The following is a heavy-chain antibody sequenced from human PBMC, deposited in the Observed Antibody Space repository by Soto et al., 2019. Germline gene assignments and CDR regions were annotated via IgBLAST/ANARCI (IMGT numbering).Heavy chain of an antibody. CDR1: GYTFTSYA. CDR3: ARVHSSSSLYWFDP. D-gene: IGHD6-6*01. V-gene: IGHV1-3*01. CDR2: INAGNGNT. J-gene: IGHJ5*02. Sequence: GASVKVSCKDSGYTFTSYAMHWVRQAPGQRLEWMGCINAGNGNTKYSQKFQGRVTITRDTSASTAYMELSSLRSEDTAVYYCARVHSSSSLYWFDPWGQGTLVTVSS.